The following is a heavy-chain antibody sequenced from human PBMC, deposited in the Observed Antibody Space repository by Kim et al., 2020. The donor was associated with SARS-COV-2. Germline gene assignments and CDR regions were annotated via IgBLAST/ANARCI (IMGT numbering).Heavy chain of an antibody. Sequence: GGSLRLSCAASGFTFSSYAMSWVRQAPGKGLEWVSAISGSGGSTYYADSVKGRFTISRDNSKNTLYLQMNSLRAEDTAVYYCAKEHSSSWYRGGYYYGMDVSGHGTTVTVSS. CDR2: ISGSGGST. CDR3: AKEHSSSWYRGGYYYGMDV. J-gene: IGHJ6*01. CDR1: GFTFSSYA. D-gene: IGHD6-13*01. V-gene: IGHV3-23*01.